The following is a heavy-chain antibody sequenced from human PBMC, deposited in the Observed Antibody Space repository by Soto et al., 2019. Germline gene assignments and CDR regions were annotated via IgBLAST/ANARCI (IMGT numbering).Heavy chain of an antibody. D-gene: IGHD1-26*01. Sequence: QLQLQESGSGLVKPSQTLSLTCAVSGGSISSGGYSWSWIRQPPGKGLEWIGYIYHSGSTYYNPSPKXXVXIXXDRSKNQFSLKLSSVTAADTAVYYCARSVGAIFDYWGQGTLVTVSS. CDR2: IYHSGST. J-gene: IGHJ4*02. V-gene: IGHV4-30-2*01. CDR1: GGSISSGGYS. CDR3: ARSVGAIFDY.